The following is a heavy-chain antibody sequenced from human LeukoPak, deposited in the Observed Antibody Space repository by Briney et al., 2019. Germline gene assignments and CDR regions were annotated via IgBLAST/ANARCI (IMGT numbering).Heavy chain of an antibody. CDR1: GYTFGGYY. J-gene: IGHJ3*02. CDR3: ARVRSVVPPSDAFDI. Sequence: ASVTVSCKASGYTFGGYYLHWVRQAPGQGLEWMGWINPNSGGTNYAQTFQGRVTMTRDTSISTAYMELSELRSDDTAVYYCARVRSVVPPSDAFDIWGQGTMVTVSS. CDR2: INPNSGGT. D-gene: IGHD3-22*01. V-gene: IGHV1-2*02.